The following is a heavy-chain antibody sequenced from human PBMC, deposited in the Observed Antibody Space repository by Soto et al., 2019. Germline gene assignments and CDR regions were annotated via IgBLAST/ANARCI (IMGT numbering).Heavy chain of an antibody. V-gene: IGHV3-48*01. D-gene: IGHD4-17*01. J-gene: IGHJ6*03. Sequence: GGSLRLSCAASGFTFSSYSMNWVRQAPGKGLEWVSYISSSSSTIYYADSVKGRFTISRDNAKNSLYLQMNSLRAEDTAVYYCARDDGDYIYYYYYYMDVWGKGTTVTVSS. CDR2: ISSSSSTI. CDR1: GFTFSSYS. CDR3: ARDDGDYIYYYYYYMDV.